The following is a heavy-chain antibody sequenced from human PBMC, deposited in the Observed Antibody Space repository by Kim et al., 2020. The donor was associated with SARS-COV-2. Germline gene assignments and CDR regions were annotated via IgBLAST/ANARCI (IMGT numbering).Heavy chain of an antibody. J-gene: IGHJ6*03. CDR1: GFSLSTSGVG. CDR2: IYWDDDK. V-gene: IGHV2-5*02. CDR3: AREGPIAAAGPYSDLYYYMDV. Sequence: SGPTLVNPTQTLTLTCTFSGFSLSTSGVGVGWIRQPPGKALEWLALIYWDDDKRYSPSLKSRLTITKDTSKNQVVLTMTNMDPVDTATYYCAREGPIAAAGPYSDLYYYMDVWGKGTTVTVSS. D-gene: IGHD6-13*01.